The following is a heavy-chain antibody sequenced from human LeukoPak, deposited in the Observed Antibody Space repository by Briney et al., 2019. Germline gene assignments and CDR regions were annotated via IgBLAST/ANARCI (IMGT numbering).Heavy chain of an antibody. CDR3: ARAVSSSTS. V-gene: IGHV4-61*02. J-gene: IGHJ4*02. D-gene: IGHD2-2*01. Sequence: SETLSLTCTVSGGSISSGSYYWSWIRQPAGKGLEWIGRIYTSGSTNYNPSLKSRVTISVDTSKNQFSLKLSSVTAADTAVYYCARAVSSSTSWGQGTLVTVSS. CDR2: IYTSGST. CDR1: GGSISSGSYY.